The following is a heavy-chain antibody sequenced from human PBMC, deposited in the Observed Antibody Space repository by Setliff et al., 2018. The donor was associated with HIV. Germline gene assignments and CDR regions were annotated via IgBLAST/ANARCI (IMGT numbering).Heavy chain of an antibody. J-gene: IGHJ4*02. V-gene: IGHV4-59*01. CDR3: ARDSGYSFGFNYFDY. Sequence: PSETLSLTCTVSGDSISSYYWSWIRQPPGKGLEWIGYNYYSGSTNYNPSLKSRVTISLDMSKNQFSLRLSSVTAADTAVYYCARDSGYSFGFNYFDYWGQGTLVTVSS. CDR2: NYYSGST. D-gene: IGHD5-18*01. CDR1: GDSISSYY.